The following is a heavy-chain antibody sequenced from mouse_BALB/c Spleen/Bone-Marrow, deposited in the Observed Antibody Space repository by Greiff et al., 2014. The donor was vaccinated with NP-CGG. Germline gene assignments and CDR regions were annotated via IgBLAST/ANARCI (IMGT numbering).Heavy chain of an antibody. CDR2: INPYNDGT. Sequence: EVQLQQSGPELVKPGASVKMSCKASGYTFTSYVMHWVKQKPGQGLEWIGYINPYNDGTKYNEKFKGKATLTSDKSSSTAYMELSSLTSEDSAVYYCARRQLITTAAWFAYWGQGTLVTVSA. CDR1: GYTFTSYV. J-gene: IGHJ3*01. V-gene: IGHV1-14*01. CDR3: ARRQLITTAAWFAY. D-gene: IGHD1-2*01.